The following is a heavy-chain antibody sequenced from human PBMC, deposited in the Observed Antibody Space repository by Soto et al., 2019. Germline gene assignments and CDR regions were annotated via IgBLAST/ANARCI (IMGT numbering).Heavy chain of an antibody. CDR2: ISSSSGYI. J-gene: IGHJ4*02. Sequence: AGAVRLCCGSSVFTDSGYSMNWNRKAPGKGLEWVSSISSSSGYIYYADSVKGRFTISRDNAKNSLYLQMNSLRAEDTAVYYCARDYSGPSSPFDYWGQGNLVTVSS. D-gene: IGHD6-13*01. V-gene: IGHV3-21*01. CDR1: VFTDSGYS. CDR3: ARDYSGPSSPFDY.